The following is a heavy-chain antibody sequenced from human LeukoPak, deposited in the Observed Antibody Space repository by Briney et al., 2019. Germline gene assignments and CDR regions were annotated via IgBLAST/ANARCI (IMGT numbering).Heavy chain of an antibody. CDR1: GGSISSGTYY. J-gene: IGHJ3*02. V-gene: IGHV4-31*03. D-gene: IGHD1-1*01. CDR3: ARDANEIIGMAYDI. Sequence: SETLSLTCTVSGGSISSGTYYWSWIRQHPGKGLEWIGYIYNSGSTYYNPSLKSRVIISVDTSKNQFSLKLTSVSAADTAVYYCARDANEIIGMAYDIWGQGTMLTVSS. CDR2: IYNSGST.